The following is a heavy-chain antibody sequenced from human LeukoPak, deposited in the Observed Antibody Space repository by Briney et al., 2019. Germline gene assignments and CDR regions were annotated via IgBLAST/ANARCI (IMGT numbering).Heavy chain of an antibody. J-gene: IGHJ4*02. Sequence: PSETLSLTCTVSGGSISSYYWSWIRQPPGQGLEWIGYIYYSGSTNYNPTLKSQVTMSVDTPKNRSALKLSSVTAADTAVYDCAGVGPTILWGQGTLVTVSS. D-gene: IGHD1-26*01. CDR1: GGSISSYY. CDR3: AGVGPTIL. CDR2: IYYSGST. V-gene: IGHV4-59*01.